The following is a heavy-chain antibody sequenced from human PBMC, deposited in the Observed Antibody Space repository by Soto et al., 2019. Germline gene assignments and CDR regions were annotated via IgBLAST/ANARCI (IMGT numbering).Heavy chain of an antibody. J-gene: IGHJ5*02. V-gene: IGHV4-61*01. Sequence: QVQLQESGPGLVKPSETLSLTCTVSGGSVSSGSYYWSWIRQPPGKGLEWIGYIYYSGSTNYNPSLKSXXTXSXXTSKNQFSLKLSSVTAADTAVYYCARDDGDGRFDPWGQGTLVTVSS. CDR3: ARDDGDGRFDP. CDR1: GGSVSSGSYY. CDR2: IYYSGST.